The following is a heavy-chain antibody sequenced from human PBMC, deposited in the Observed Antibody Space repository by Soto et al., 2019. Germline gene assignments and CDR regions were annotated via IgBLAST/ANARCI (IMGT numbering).Heavy chain of an antibody. CDR3: ARGGHGSSGYVY. Sequence: ASVKVSCKASGGTFSSYAISWVRQAPGQRLEWMGWINAGNGNTKYSQKFQGRVTITRDTSASTAYMELSSLRSEDTAVYYCARGGHGSSGYVYWGQGTLVTVSS. CDR2: INAGNGNT. CDR1: GGTFSSYA. D-gene: IGHD3-22*01. J-gene: IGHJ4*02. V-gene: IGHV1-3*01.